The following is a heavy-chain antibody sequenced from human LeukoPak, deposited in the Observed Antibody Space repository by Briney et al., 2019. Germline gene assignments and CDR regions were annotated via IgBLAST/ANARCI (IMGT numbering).Heavy chain of an antibody. CDR2: LSGSGDTT. J-gene: IGHJ4*02. CDR1: GFSFRNYG. V-gene: IGHV3-23*01. CDR3: AKDRVGAMLYFDL. D-gene: IGHD1-26*01. Sequence: GGSLRLSCAASGFSFRNYGMSWVRQAPGKGLEWVSALSGSGDTTYYGDSERGRFTISRDNSKNTLYLQINRLRAEDTAVYFCAKDRVGAMLYFDLWGQGTLVTVSS.